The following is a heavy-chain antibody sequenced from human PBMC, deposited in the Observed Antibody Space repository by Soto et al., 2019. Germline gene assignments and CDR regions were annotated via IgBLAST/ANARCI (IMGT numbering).Heavy chain of an antibody. Sequence: VQLVQSGAEVREPGASVKVSCKASGYLFTGYYIHWVRQAPGQGLEWMGWINPDSGVTNSAQRFLDWVTMTRDTSLRTAYMELTGLKSDDTAVYYCARGGGSQAYYKTSHDGAFDFWGQGTVVTVSS. CDR2: INPDSGVT. V-gene: IGHV1-2*04. CDR1: GYLFTGYY. D-gene: IGHD3-10*01. J-gene: IGHJ3*01. CDR3: ARGGGSQAYYKTSHDGAFDF.